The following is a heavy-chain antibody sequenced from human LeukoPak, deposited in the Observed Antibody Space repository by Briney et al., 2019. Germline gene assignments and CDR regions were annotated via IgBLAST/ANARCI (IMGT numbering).Heavy chain of an antibody. CDR3: ARGGRGSWVYFDY. D-gene: IGHD6-13*01. CDR2: ISSSSSYI. V-gene: IGHV3-21*04. CDR1: GFTFSSYS. J-gene: IGHJ4*02. Sequence: GGSLRLSCAASGFTFSSYSMNWVRQAPGKGLEWVSSISSSSSYIYYADSVKGRFTISRDNSKNTLYLQMNSLRAEDTAVYYCARGGRGSWVYFDYWGQGTLVTVSS.